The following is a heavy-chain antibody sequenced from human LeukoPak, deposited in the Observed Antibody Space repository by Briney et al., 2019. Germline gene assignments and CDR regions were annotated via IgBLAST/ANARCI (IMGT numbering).Heavy chain of an antibody. V-gene: IGHV4-34*01. Sequence: SETLSLTCAVYGGSFSGYYWSWIRPPPGKGREWIWEINHSGSNNYNPSLKRRVTISVDTSKNQFSLTLSSVTAADTAVYFCARGTKQQLAPWGQGTLLTVSS. CDR2: INHSGSN. J-gene: IGHJ5*02. D-gene: IGHD6-13*01. CDR1: GGSFSGYY. CDR3: ARGTKQQLAP.